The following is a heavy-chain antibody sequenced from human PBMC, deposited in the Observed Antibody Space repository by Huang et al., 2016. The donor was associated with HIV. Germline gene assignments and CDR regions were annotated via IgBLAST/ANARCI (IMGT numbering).Heavy chain of an antibody. V-gene: IGHV1-3*01. CDR1: GYTFASYA. D-gene: IGHD2-8*01. CDR3: ARVPLLTIYTIDYYFDF. CDR2: INAGNGNT. Sequence: QVQLVQSGAEVKRPGASVKVSCKASGYTFASYAMHWGRQAPGQRLEWMGCINAGNGNTKYSQKFQGRVTITRDTSANTAYMELTSLRSEDTAVYYCARVPLLTIYTIDYYFDFWGQGTLVTVSS. J-gene: IGHJ4*02.